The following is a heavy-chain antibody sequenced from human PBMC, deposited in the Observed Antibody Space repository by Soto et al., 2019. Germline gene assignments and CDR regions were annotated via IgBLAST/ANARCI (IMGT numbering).Heavy chain of an antibody. CDR3: AHKGGRGAGMDV. V-gene: IGHV2-5*02. D-gene: IGHD2-15*01. J-gene: IGHJ6*02. CDR1: GFSLSSSGVG. Sequence: QITLKESGPTLVKPTQTLTLTRIFSGFSLSSSGVGVGWIRQPPGKALEWLALIYWDGDKRYSPSLKTRLTITKDTSTNEVVLTMTNMDPVDTGTYYCAHKGGRGAGMDVWGQGTTVTVSS. CDR2: IYWDGDK.